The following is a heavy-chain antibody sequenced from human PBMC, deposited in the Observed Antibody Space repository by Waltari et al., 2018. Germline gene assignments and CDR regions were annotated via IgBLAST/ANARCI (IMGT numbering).Heavy chain of an antibody. V-gene: IGHV4-59*01. CDR3: ARGAHYYGSGAYYMDV. J-gene: IGHJ6*03. Sequence: QMQLQESGPGLVKPSETLSLTCTVSGGSLSSYYWSWIRQPPGKGLEWIGYIYYSGSTNYNPSLKSRVTISVDTSKNQFSLKLSSVTAADTAVYYCARGAHYYGSGAYYMDVWGKGTTVTVSS. CDR2: IYYSGST. CDR1: GGSLSSYY. D-gene: IGHD3-10*01.